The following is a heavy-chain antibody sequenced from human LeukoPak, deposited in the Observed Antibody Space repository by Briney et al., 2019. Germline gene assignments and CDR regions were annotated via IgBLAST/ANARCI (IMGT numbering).Heavy chain of an antibody. CDR1: GVSLNTYY. CDR3: VSQLGGTTFH. J-gene: IGHJ4*02. CDR2: VYYTGIT. V-gene: IGHV4-59*01. D-gene: IGHD1-1*01. Sequence: PSETLSLTCTVSGVSLNTYYWGWIRQPPGKGLEWIGYVYYTGITNYNPSLKSRVTISLDTSKNHFPLKLSSVTAADTAVYYCVSQLGGTTFHWGQGTLVTVSS.